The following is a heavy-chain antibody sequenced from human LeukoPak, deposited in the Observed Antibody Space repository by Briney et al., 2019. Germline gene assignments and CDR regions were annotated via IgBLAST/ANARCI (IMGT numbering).Heavy chain of an antibody. J-gene: IGHJ5*01. V-gene: IGHV3-23*01. CDR3: AKTWQLSFDS. CDR1: GFTFRTSA. Sequence: PGGSLRLSCAASGFTFRTSAMSWVRQAPGKGLEWVSVMSSSGGSIYYADSVKGRFTISRGNSKNTLYLQMNSLRAEDTAIYYCAKTWQLSFDSWGQGTLVTVSS. D-gene: IGHD2-15*01. CDR2: MSSSGGSI.